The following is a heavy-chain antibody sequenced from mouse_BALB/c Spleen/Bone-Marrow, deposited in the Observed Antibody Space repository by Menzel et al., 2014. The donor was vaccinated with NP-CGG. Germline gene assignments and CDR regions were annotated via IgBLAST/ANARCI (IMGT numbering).Heavy chain of an antibody. J-gene: IGHJ1*01. D-gene: IGHD2-14*01. CDR3: ASYRYGWYFDV. Sequence: VQLQQSGAELVKPGASVKLSCTASGFNIKDTYLHWVKQRPEQGLDWIGRVDPAIFTKYDPKFQGKATITADTSSNTAYLHLSSLTSEDTAVYYCASYRYGWYFDVWGAGTTVTVSS. CDR1: GFNIKDTY. CDR2: VDPAIFT. V-gene: IGHV14-3*02.